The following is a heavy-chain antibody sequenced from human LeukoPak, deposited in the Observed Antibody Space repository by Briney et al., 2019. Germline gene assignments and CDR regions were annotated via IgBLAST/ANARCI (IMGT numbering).Heavy chain of an antibody. CDR3: ARTRRNSGWYLDY. CDR1: GGTFNDYY. Sequence: SETLSLTCAVYGGTFNDYYWSWIRQSPGKGLERIGEILHSGSTNYNPSLKSRVTISVDTSKNQFSLKLTSVTSADTAMYFCARTRRNSGWYLDYWGQGSLVTVSS. D-gene: IGHD6-19*01. J-gene: IGHJ4*02. V-gene: IGHV4-34*12. CDR2: ILHSGST.